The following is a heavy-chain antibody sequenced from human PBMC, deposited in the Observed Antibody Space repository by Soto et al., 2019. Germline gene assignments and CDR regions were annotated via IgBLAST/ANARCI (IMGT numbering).Heavy chain of an antibody. CDR1: GGSFSCYY. CDR3: ARGREMGY. J-gene: IGHJ4*02. CDR2: INHSGSA. Sequence: PSETLSLACAVYGGSFSCYYWSWIRQPPGKGLEWIGEINHSGSANYNPSLKSRVTISVDTSKNQFSLKLSSVTAADTAVYYCARGREMGYWGQGTLVTVSS. V-gene: IGHV4-34*01.